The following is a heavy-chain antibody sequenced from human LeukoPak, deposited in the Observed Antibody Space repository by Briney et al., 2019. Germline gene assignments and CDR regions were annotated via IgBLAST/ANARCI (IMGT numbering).Heavy chain of an antibody. Sequence: SETLSLTCTVSGGSISSYYWSWIRQPPGKGLEWIGYIYYSGSTNYNPSLKSRVTISVDTSKNQFSLELSSVTAADTAVYYCARDPTRSGLDYWGQGTLVTVSS. CDR3: ARDPTRSGLDY. J-gene: IGHJ4*02. D-gene: IGHD4-11*01. V-gene: IGHV4-59*01. CDR1: GGSISSYY. CDR2: IYYSGST.